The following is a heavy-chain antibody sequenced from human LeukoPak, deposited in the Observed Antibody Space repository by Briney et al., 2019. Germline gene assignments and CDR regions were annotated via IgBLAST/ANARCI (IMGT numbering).Heavy chain of an antibody. V-gene: IGHV4-39*01. J-gene: IGHJ4*02. Sequence: KTSETLSLTCTVSGGSFSSSSYCWGWIRQPPGKGLEWIGSIYYRGSTYYNPSLKSRVTISVDTSQDQFSLKLRSVTAADTAVYYCARLGLVGPYSSSGFYFDYWGQGTLVTVSS. CDR1: GGSFSSSSYC. D-gene: IGHD6-6*01. CDR2: IYYRGST. CDR3: ARLGLVGPYSSSGFYFDY.